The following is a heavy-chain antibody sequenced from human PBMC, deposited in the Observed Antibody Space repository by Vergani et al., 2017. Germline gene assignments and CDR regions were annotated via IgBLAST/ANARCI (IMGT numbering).Heavy chain of an antibody. J-gene: IGHJ6*02. D-gene: IGHD6-19*01. Sequence: QVQLQQWCAGLLKPSETLSLTCAVYGGSFSGYYWSWIRQPPGKGLEWIGEINHSGSTNYNPSLKSRVTISVNTSKNQFSLKLSSVTAADTAVYYCARHVLTGIAVAGEHMYYYYGMDVWGQGTTVTVSS. CDR2: INHSGST. CDR1: GGSFSGYY. CDR3: ARHVLTGIAVAGEHMYYYYGMDV. V-gene: IGHV4-34*01.